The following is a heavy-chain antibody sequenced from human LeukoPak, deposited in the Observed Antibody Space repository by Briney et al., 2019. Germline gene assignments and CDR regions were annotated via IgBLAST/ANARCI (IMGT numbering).Heavy chain of an antibody. V-gene: IGHV1-18*01. J-gene: IGHJ5*02. D-gene: IGHD3-10*01. CDR3: ARDHLYYYGSVKNWFDP. CDR2: ISAYNGNT. CDR1: GYTFTIYG. Sequence: ASGTVSCKASGYTFTIYGISWVRQAPGQGLEWMGWISAYNGNTNYAQKLQGRVTMTTDTSTSTAYMELRSLRSDDTAVYYCARDHLYYYGSVKNWFDPWGQGTLVTVSS.